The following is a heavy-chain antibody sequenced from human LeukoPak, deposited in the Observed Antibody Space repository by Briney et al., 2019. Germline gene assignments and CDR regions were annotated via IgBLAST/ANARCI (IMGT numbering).Heavy chain of an antibody. V-gene: IGHV1-46*01. J-gene: IGHJ5*02. CDR2: INPSGGST. CDR1: GYTFTSYY. Sequence: ASVKVSCKASGYTFTSYYMHWVRQAPGQGLEWMGIINPSGGSTRYAQKFQGRVTMTRDTSTSTVYMELSSLRSEDTAVYYCALRRLTSAQIIEDNWFDPWGQGTLVTVSS. CDR3: ALRRLTSAQIIEDNWFDP. D-gene: IGHD2/OR15-2a*01.